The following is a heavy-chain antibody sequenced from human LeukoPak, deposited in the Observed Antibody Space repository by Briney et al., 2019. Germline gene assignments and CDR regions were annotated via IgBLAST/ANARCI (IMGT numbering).Heavy chain of an antibody. D-gene: IGHD1-26*01. Sequence: GRSLRLSCAASGFTFSSYSMNWVRQAPGKGLEWVSYISSSSSTIYYADSVKGRFTISRDNAKNSLYLQMNSLRDEDTAVYYCARDSGSYYFRFYYYYGMDVWGQGTTVTVSS. J-gene: IGHJ6*02. CDR2: ISSSSSTI. CDR3: ARDSGSYYFRFYYYYGMDV. CDR1: GFTFSSYS. V-gene: IGHV3-48*02.